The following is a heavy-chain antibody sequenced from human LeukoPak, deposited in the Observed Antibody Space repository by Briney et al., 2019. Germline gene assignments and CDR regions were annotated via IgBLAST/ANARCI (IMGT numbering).Heavy chain of an antibody. D-gene: IGHD6-19*01. CDR1: GYTFTNFG. CDR3: ARAGGWAREDYKADAFDI. V-gene: IGHV1-18*01. J-gene: IGHJ3*02. Sequence: ASVKVSFKASGYTFTNFGISWVRQAPGQGLEWMGWISAYNGNTNYAQKVQGRVTMTADTSTSTAYMELRSLRSDDTAVYYCARAGGWAREDYKADAFDIWGQGTMVTASS. CDR2: ISAYNGNT.